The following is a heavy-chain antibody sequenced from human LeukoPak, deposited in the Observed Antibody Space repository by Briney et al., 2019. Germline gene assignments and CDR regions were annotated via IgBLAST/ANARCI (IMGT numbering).Heavy chain of an antibody. CDR1: GFTVGSNY. CDR3: ANGGTLTPCAY. J-gene: IGHJ4*02. CDR2: ISGSGGST. D-gene: IGHD1-1*01. V-gene: IGHV3-23*01. Sequence: GGSLRLSCAASGFTVGSNYMSWVRQAPGKGLEWVSAISGSGGSTYYADSVKGRFTISRDNSKNTLYLQMNSLRAEDTAVYYCANGGTLTPCAYWGQGTLVTVSS.